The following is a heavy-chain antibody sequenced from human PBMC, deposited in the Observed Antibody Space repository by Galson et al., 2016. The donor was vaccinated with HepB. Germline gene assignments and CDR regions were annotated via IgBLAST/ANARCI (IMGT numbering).Heavy chain of an antibody. CDR2: ISASSTHI. CDR3: ARELEWEGDYQDLDAFDI. D-gene: IGHD4-17*01. CDR1: GFSFTTYS. V-gene: IGHV3-48*01. Sequence: SLRLSCAASGFSFTTYSMNWVHQAPGKGLEWVPYISASSTHIYHAGSVKGRFTISRDSAKNSLYLPMNSLRAEETAVYYCARELEWEGDYQDLDAFDIWGQGTMVTVSS. J-gene: IGHJ3*02.